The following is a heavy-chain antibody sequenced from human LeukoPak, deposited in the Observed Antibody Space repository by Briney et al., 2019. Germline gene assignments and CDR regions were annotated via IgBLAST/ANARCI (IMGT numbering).Heavy chain of an antibody. D-gene: IGHD3-22*01. CDR3: ARDSAIVVVIQYYFDY. Sequence: GGSLRLSCAASGFTFSSYAMHWVRQAPGKGLEWVAVISYDGSNKYYADSVKGRFTISRDNSKNTLYLQMNSLRAEDTAVYYCARDSAIVVVIQYYFDYWGQGTLVTVSS. V-gene: IGHV3-30-3*01. CDR2: ISYDGSNK. CDR1: GFTFSSYA. J-gene: IGHJ4*02.